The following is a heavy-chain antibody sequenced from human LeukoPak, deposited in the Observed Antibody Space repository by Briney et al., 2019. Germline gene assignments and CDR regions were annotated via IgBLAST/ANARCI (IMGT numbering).Heavy chain of an antibody. CDR3: ARHGSGSYSIN. CDR1: GLSNRLYG. V-gene: IGHV3-23*01. Sequence: GGSLRLSCAASGLSNRLYGMSWVRQAPGKGLEWVSAISGSATRTYYADSVRGRFTISRDNSKNMLYLQMNSLRAEDTALYFCARHGSGSYSINWGQGTLVTVSS. CDR2: ISGSATRT. J-gene: IGHJ4*02. D-gene: IGHD3-10*01.